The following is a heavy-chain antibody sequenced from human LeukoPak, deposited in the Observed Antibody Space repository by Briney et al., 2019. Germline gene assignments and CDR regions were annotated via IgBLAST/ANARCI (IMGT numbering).Heavy chain of an antibody. CDR3: ARRDVGATIDY. D-gene: IGHD1-26*01. J-gene: IGHJ4*02. Sequence: SETLSLTCTVSGDSISSSRFYWAWIRQPPGKGLEWIGSILYTGRTFYNPSLKSRVTISVDTSKNQFSLRLGSVSASDTAVYYCARRDVGATIDYWGQGTLVTVSS. CDR1: GDSISSSRFY. V-gene: IGHV4-39*01. CDR2: ILYTGRT.